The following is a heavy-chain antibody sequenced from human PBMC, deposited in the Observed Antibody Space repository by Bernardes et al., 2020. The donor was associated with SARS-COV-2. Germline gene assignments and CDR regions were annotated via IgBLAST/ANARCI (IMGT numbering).Heavy chain of an antibody. D-gene: IGHD5-12*01. CDR1: GFIFSNYW. V-gene: IGHV3-74*01. CDR2: INTDGSIT. J-gene: IGHJ4*02. CDR3: ARGGYEPFDY. Sequence: GGSLRLSCAASGFIFSNYWMHWIRQAPGKGLVWVSRINTDGSITTYADSVKGRFTFSRDNAKNTLYLQMNSLRAEDTAVYYCARGGYEPFDYWGQGTLVTVSS.